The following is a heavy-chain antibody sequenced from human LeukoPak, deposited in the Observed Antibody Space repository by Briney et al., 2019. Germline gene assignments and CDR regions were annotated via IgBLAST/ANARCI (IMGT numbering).Heavy chain of an antibody. Sequence: PSETLSLTCTVSGGSISSSSYYWGWIRQPPGKGLEWIGTVYYSGSTDYNPSLKSRVTVSVDTSKNQFSLKLSSVTAADTAVYYCARQFFWSGYSHAFDIWGQGTMVTVSS. J-gene: IGHJ3*02. CDR3: ARQFFWSGYSHAFDI. CDR2: VYYSGST. CDR1: GGSISSSSYY. D-gene: IGHD3-3*01. V-gene: IGHV4-39*01.